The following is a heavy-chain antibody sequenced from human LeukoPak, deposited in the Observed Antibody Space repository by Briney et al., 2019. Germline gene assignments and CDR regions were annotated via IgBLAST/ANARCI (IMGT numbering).Heavy chain of an antibody. CDR1: GGSISSYY. V-gene: IGHV4-59*08. CDR2: IYYSGST. J-gene: IGHJ5*02. CDR3: ARHQLPEWFFPGGYNWFDP. Sequence: SETLSLTCTVSGGSISSYYWNWIRQPPGKGLEWIGYIYYSGSTNYNPSLKSRVTISVDTSKNQFSLKLSSVTAADTAVYYCARHQLPEWFFPGGYNWFDPWGQGTLVTVSS. D-gene: IGHD3-3*01.